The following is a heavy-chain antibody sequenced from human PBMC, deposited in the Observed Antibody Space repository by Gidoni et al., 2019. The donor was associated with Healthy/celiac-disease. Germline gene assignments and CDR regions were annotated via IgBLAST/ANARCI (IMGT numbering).Heavy chain of an antibody. CDR2: IYPGDSDT. Sequence: EVQLVQSGAEVKKPGESLTISCKGSGYSFTSYWIGWVRQMPGKGLEWMGIIYPGDSDTRYSPSFQGQVTISADKSISTAYLQWSSLKASDTAMYYCARGLDYYGSGSYPHFDYWGQGTLVTVSS. D-gene: IGHD3-10*01. CDR1: GYSFTSYW. CDR3: ARGLDYYGSGSYPHFDY. J-gene: IGHJ4*02. V-gene: IGHV5-51*03.